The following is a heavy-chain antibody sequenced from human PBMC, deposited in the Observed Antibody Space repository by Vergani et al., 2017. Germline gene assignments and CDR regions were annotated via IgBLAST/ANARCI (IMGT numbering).Heavy chain of an antibody. V-gene: IGHV3-73*02. J-gene: IGHJ4*02. CDR1: GFTFSGSA. D-gene: IGHD1-26*01. CDR3: TSEGSGSYVDY. Sequence: EVQLVESGGGLVQPGGSLKLSCAASGFTFSGSAMHWVRQASGKGLEWVGRIRSKANSYATAYAASVKGRFTISRDDSKNTAYLQMNSLKTEDTAVYYCTSEGSGSYVDYWGQGTLVTVSS. CDR2: IRSKANSYAT.